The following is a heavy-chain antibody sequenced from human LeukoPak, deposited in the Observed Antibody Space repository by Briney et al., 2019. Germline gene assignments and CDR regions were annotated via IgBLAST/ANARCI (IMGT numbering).Heavy chain of an antibody. D-gene: IGHD3-22*01. CDR3: ARDARGDYYDSSGYPDDVFDY. V-gene: IGHV3-33*01. J-gene: IGHJ4*02. CDR1: GFTFSSYG. Sequence: GGSLRLSCAASGFTFSSYGMHWVRQAPGKGLEWVAVIWYDGSNKYYADSVKGRFTISRDNSKNTLYLQMNSLRAEDTAVYYCARDARGDYYDSSGYPDDVFDYWGQGTLVTVSS. CDR2: IWYDGSNK.